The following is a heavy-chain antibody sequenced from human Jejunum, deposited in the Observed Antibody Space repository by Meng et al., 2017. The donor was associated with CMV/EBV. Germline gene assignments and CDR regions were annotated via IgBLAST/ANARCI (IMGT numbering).Heavy chain of an antibody. V-gene: IGHV2-5*02. Sequence: QNTLKESGPTLVKPTQTLTLTCSFSGFSPSTSGEGVGWTRQPPGKALEWLALIYRGDDKRYSPSLNSRLTIAKDTSKNEVVLTLTNMGPIDTGTYYCAHFVGGYYPSRPDYWGQGTLVTVSS. J-gene: IGHJ4*02. CDR2: IYRGDDK. D-gene: IGHD1-26*01. CDR1: GFSPSTSGEG. CDR3: AHFVGGYYPSRPDY.